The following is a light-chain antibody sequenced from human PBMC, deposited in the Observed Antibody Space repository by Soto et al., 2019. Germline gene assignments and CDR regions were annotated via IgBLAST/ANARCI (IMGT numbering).Light chain of an antibody. CDR2: YDD. CDR1: SSNIGNNA. CDR3: AAWDDSLNGPV. Sequence: QPVLTQPPSVSEAPRQRVTISCSGSSSNIGNNAVHWYQQLPGKAPKLLIYYDDLLPSGVSDRFSGSKSGTSASLAISGLQSEDEADYYCAAWDDSLNGPVFGGGTKVTVL. V-gene: IGLV1-36*01. J-gene: IGLJ2*01.